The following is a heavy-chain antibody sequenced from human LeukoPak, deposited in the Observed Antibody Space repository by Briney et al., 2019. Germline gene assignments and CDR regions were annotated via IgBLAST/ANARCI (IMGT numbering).Heavy chain of an antibody. Sequence: PGGSLRLSCAASGFTFSSYSMNWVRQAPGKGLEWVSGISWNNIAIGYADSVKGRFTISRDNAKNSLYLQMNSLRAEDTAFYYCAKDSGSYSGTFDFWGQGTLVTVSS. J-gene: IGHJ4*02. D-gene: IGHD1-26*01. CDR3: AKDSGSYSGTFDF. CDR1: GFTFSSYS. CDR2: ISWNNIAI. V-gene: IGHV3-9*01.